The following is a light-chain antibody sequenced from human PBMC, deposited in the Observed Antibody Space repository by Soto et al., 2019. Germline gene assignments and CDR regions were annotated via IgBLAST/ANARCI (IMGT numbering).Light chain of an antibody. CDR3: GSWDSSLSAYV. CDR2: DDN. V-gene: IGLV1-51*01. J-gene: IGLJ1*01. Sequence: QSVLTQPPSVSAAPGQKVTIYCSGSSSNIGGNSVSWYQQLPGTAPKLLIYDDNKRPSGIPDRFSGSKSGPSATLGITGFQTGDEADYYCGSWDSSLSAYVFGTGTKVTVL. CDR1: SSNIGGNS.